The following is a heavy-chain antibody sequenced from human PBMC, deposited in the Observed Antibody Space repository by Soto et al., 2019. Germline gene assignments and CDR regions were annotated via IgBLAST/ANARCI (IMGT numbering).Heavy chain of an antibody. V-gene: IGHV3-53*01. J-gene: IGHJ6*02. D-gene: IGHD3-3*01. Sequence: SLRLSCAASGFTVSSNYMSWVRQAPGKGLEWVSVIYSGGSTYYADSVKGRFTISRDNSKNTLYLQMNSLRAEDTAVYYCARVQEAIFGVFSYGMDVWGQGTTVTVSS. CDR1: GFTVSSNY. CDR2: IYSGGST. CDR3: ARVQEAIFGVFSYGMDV.